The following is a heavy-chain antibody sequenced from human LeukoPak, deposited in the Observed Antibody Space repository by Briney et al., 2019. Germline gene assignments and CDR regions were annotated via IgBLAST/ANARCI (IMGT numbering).Heavy chain of an antibody. V-gene: IGHV1-18*01. D-gene: IGHD2-2*01. CDR3: ARAPSLVVPAATIDY. J-gene: IGHJ4*02. CDR2: ISAYNGNT. CDR1: GYTFTSYG. Sequence: GASVKVPCKASGYTFTSYGISWVRQAPGQGLEWMGWISAYNGNTNYAQKLRGRVTMTTDTSTSTAYMELRSLRSDDTAVYYCARAPSLVVPAATIDYWGQGTLVTVSS.